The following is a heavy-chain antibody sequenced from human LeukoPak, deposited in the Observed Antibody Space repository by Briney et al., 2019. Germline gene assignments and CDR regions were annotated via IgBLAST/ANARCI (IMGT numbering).Heavy chain of an antibody. J-gene: IGHJ5*02. CDR3: ARVSRSYGRYYYDSRVRWFDP. CDR1: GGSISSGGHY. D-gene: IGHD3-22*01. Sequence: PSETLSLTCTVSGGSISSGGHYWSWIRQPAGKGLEYLGRISSTGSTNYNPSLRSRVTISADTSKNHFSLKLTSVTAADTAVYYCARVSRSYGRYYYDSRVRWFDPWGQGTLVTVSS. V-gene: IGHV4-61*02. CDR2: ISSTGST.